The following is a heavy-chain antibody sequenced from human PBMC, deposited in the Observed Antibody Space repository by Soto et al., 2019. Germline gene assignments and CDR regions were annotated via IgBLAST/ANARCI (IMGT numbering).Heavy chain of an antibody. Sequence: GASVQVSCKASGYTFTGYYMHWVRQAPGQGLEWMGWINPNSGGTNYAQKFQGRVTMTRDTSISTAYMELSRQRSDDTAVYYCARDEIGTNGFYYYYGNDVWGQGTTVTVS. J-gene: IGHJ6*02. D-gene: IGHD2-8*01. CDR2: INPNSGGT. V-gene: IGHV1-2*02. CDR3: ARDEIGTNGFYYYYGNDV. CDR1: GYTFTGYY.